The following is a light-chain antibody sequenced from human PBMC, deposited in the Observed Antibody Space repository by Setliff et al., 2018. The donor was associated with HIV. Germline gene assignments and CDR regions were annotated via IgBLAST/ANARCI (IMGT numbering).Light chain of an antibody. V-gene: IGLV2-8*01. CDR2: EVT. J-gene: IGLJ1*01. CDR1: SGDVGGYNY. CDR3: CSYVNSGIYV. Sequence: QSVLTQPPSASGSPGQSVTISCTGTSGDVGGYNYVSWYQQYPGKAPKLLIHEVTKRPSGVPDRFSGSKSGNTASLTVSGLQAEDEADYYCCSYVNSGIYVFGTGTKVTVL.